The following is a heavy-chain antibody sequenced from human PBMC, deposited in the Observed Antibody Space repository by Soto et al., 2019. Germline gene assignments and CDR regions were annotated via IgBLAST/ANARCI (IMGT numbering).Heavy chain of an antibody. D-gene: IGHD1-26*01. CDR2: ISSSSSTI. V-gene: IGHV3-48*01. CDR3: AREEGLLNWFGP. Sequence: GGSLRLSCAASGFTFSSYSMNWVRQAPGKGLEWVSYISSSSSTIYYADSVKGRFTISRDNAKNSRYLQMNSLRAEDTAVYYCAREEGLLNWFGPWGQGTLVTVSS. J-gene: IGHJ5*02. CDR1: GFTFSSYS.